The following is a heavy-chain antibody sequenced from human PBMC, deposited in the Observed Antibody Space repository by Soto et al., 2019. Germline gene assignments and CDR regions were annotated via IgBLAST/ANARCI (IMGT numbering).Heavy chain of an antibody. J-gene: IGHJ4*02. V-gene: IGHV3-33*01. CDR3: ARESYCSSTSCYTAFDY. D-gene: IGHD2-2*02. Sequence: PGGSLRLSCAASGFTFSSYGMHWVRQAPGKGLGWVAVIWYDGSNKYYADSVKGRFTISRDNSKNTLYLQMNSLRAEDTAVYYCARESYCSSTSCYTAFDYWGQGTLVTVSS. CDR1: GFTFSSYG. CDR2: IWYDGSNK.